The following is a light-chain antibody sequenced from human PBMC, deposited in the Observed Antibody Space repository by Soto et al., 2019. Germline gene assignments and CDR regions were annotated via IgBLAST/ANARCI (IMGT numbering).Light chain of an antibody. CDR1: QSVSSTY. CDR3: QQYDQSPRT. Sequence: EIVLTQSPGTLSLSPGERATLSCRASQSVSSTYLAWYQQKPGQSPRVLIYGASNRATGIPDRFSGSGSGTDFTLTISRLEPEDFAVYYCQQYDQSPRTFGQGTKVEVK. V-gene: IGKV3-20*01. CDR2: GAS. J-gene: IGKJ1*01.